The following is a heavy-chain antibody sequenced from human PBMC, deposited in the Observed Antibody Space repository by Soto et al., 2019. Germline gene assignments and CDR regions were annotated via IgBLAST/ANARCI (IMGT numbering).Heavy chain of an antibody. CDR3: AKDRRFSIAARPVGPFDY. CDR1: GFTFSSYA. Sequence: GGSLRLSCAASGFTFSSYAMSWVRQAPGKGLEWVSAISGSGGSTYYADSVKGRFTISRDNSKNTLYLQMNSLRAEDTAVYYCAKDRRFSIAARPVGPFDYWGQGTLVTVSS. V-gene: IGHV3-23*01. D-gene: IGHD6-6*01. J-gene: IGHJ4*02. CDR2: ISGSGGST.